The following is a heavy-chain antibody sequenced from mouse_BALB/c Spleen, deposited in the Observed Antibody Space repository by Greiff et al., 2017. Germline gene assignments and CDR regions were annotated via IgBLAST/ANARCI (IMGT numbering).Heavy chain of an antibody. D-gene: IGHD2-1*01. CDR1: GYTFTSYT. CDR2: INPSSGYT. V-gene: IGHV1-4*02. CDR3: ARHYGNYYYAMDY. Sequence: VQLKESAAELARPGASVKMSCTASGYTFTSYTMHWVNQRPGQGLEWIGYINPSSGYTEYNQKFKDKTTLTADKSSSTAYMQLSSLTSEDSAVYYCARHYGNYYYAMDYWGQGTSVTVSS. J-gene: IGHJ4*01.